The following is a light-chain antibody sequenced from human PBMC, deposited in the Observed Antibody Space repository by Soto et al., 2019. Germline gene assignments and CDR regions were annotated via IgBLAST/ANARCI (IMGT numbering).Light chain of an antibody. CDR1: QSISGNY. CDR2: GTY. J-gene: IGKJ5*01. V-gene: IGKV3-20*01. CDR3: QQYGDSLSIT. Sequence: EIVLTQSPGTLSLSPGERVTLSCRASQSISGNYLAWYQHKPGQAPRLLLSGTYARATGIPDRFSGSGSGTDFSLTISRLEPEDFAVYYCQQYGDSLSITFGQGTRLEIK.